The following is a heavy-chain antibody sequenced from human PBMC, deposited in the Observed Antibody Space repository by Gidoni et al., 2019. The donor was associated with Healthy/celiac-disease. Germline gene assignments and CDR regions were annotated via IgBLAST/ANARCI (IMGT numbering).Heavy chain of an antibody. Sequence: EVQLVQSGAEVKKPGESLKIFCKPSGYRFTNYWICWVRQMPGKGLEWMGIINSGDSDTRYSPSFQGQVTISADKSISSALLQWSSLKASDTAMYYCARASMVRGVTTYFDYWGQGTLVTVSS. J-gene: IGHJ4*02. D-gene: IGHD3-10*01. CDR2: INSGDSDT. V-gene: IGHV5-51*03. CDR3: ARASMVRGVTTYFDY. CDR1: GYRFTNYW.